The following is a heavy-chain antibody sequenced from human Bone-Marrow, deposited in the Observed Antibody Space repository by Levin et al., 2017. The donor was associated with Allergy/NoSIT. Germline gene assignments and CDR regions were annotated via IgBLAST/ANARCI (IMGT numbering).Heavy chain of an antibody. Sequence: LSLTCAASGFTFSSYWMHWVRQVPGKGLVWVSHIKGDGTSTSYADSSKGRFTISRDNAKNTLYLQMNSLRVEDTAVYYCARGAVGPTPSEYWGQGTLVTVSS. J-gene: IGHJ4*02. CDR3: ARGAVGPTPSEY. V-gene: IGHV3-74*01. CDR1: GFTFSSYW. CDR2: IKGDGTST. D-gene: IGHD1-26*01.